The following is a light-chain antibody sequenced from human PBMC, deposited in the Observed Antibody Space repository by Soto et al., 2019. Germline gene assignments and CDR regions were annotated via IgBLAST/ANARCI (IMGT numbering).Light chain of an antibody. CDR2: EVS. Sequence: QSALTQPAAVSGSPGQSITISCIGTSSDVGAFNYVSWYQQHPGKAPKLMIYEVSNRPSGVSNRFSGSKSGNTASLTISGLQAEDEADYYCSSYTSRSTLVFGTGTKVTVL. CDR1: SSDVGAFNY. J-gene: IGLJ1*01. V-gene: IGLV2-14*01. CDR3: SSYTSRSTLV.